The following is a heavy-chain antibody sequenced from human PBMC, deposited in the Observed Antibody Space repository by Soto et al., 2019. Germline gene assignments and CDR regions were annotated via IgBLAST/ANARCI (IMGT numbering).Heavy chain of an antibody. CDR3: ATEGYSYGYSWGSYFDY. D-gene: IGHD5-18*01. J-gene: IGHJ4*02. Sequence: EVQLVESGGGLVQPGGSLRLSCAASGFTFSSYSMNWVRQAPGKGLEWVSYISSSSSTIYYADSVKGRFTISRDNAKNSLYLQMNSLRDEDTAVYYCATEGYSYGYSWGSYFDYWGQGTLVTVSS. V-gene: IGHV3-48*02. CDR2: ISSSSSTI. CDR1: GFTFSSYS.